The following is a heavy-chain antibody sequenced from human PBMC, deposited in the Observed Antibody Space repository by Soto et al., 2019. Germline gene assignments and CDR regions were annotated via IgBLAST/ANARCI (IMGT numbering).Heavy chain of an antibody. Sequence: GGSLRLSCAASGFTFSRYWTSWVRQAPEKGLEWVASIKPDGSEKHYVDSVKGRFTISRDNAKTSLFLQMNSLRADDTTIYYCARDHLDGFDIWGQGTMVTVSS. J-gene: IGHJ3*02. CDR2: IKPDGSEK. CDR3: ARDHLDGFDI. V-gene: IGHV3-7*01. CDR1: GFTFSRYW.